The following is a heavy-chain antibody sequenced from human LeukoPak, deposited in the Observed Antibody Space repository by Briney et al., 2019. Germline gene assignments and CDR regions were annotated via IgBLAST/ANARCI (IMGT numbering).Heavy chain of an antibody. J-gene: IGHJ4*02. D-gene: IGHD4-17*01. CDR2: IWYDGSNK. V-gene: IGHV3-33*01. CDR1: GFTFSSSG. CDR3: ARAYYGDYSPNDY. Sequence: GGSLRLSCAASGFTFSSSGMHWVRQAPGKGLEWVAAIWYDGSNKFNADSVKGRFTISRDNSKNTLYLQMNSLRVEDTAVYYCARAYYGDYSPNDYWGQGTLVTVSP.